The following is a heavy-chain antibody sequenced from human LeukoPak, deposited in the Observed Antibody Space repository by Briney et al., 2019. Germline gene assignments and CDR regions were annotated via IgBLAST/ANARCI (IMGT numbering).Heavy chain of an antibody. Sequence: GGSLRLSCAASGFTFSSYWMSWVRQAPGKGLEWVANIKQDGSEKYYVDSVKGRFTISRDNAKNSLYLHMISLRADDTALYYCTRHGYGYFHYFDSWGQGTLVTVSS. D-gene: IGHD5-18*01. CDR1: GFTFSSYW. CDR2: IKQDGSEK. J-gene: IGHJ4*02. CDR3: TRHGYGYFHYFDS. V-gene: IGHV3-7*01.